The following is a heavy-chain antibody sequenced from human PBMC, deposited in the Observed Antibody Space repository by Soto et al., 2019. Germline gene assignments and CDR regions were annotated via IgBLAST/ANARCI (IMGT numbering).Heavy chain of an antibody. CDR2: ISSSGGST. D-gene: IGHD2-2*01. J-gene: IGHJ6*02. Sequence: PGGSLRLSCAASGFTFSSYAMNWVRQAPGKGLEWVSLISSSGGSTYYADSVKGRFTISRDNSKNTLFLQMNSLRAEDTAIYYCAKDTRYCSSTTCSFYYYYGVDVWGQGTTVTVSS. V-gene: IGHV3-23*01. CDR3: AKDTRYCSSTTCSFYYYYGVDV. CDR1: GFTFSSYA.